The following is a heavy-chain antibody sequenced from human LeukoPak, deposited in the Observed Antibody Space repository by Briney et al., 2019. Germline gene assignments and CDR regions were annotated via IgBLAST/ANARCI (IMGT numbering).Heavy chain of an antibody. J-gene: IGHJ4*02. CDR1: GFTFSSYA. V-gene: IGHV3-23*01. D-gene: IGHD6-13*01. CDR2: ISGSGGST. Sequence: GGSLRLSCAASGFTFSSYAMSWVRQAPGKGLEWVSAISGSGGSTYYADSVKGRFTISRDNSKNTLYLQMNSLRAEDTAVYYCAKARWYSSSWYSFDYWGQGTLVTVSS. CDR3: AKARWYSSSWYSFDY.